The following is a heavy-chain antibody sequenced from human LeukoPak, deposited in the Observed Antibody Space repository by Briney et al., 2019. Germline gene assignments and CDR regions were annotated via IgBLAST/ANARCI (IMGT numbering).Heavy chain of an antibody. CDR3: AREGYRSSSLRNWFDP. CDR2: IYYSGST. Sequence: SETLSLTCTVSGGSISSGDYYWSWIRQPPGKGLEWIGYIYYSGSTYYNPSLKSRVTISVDTSKNQFSLKLSSVTAADTAVDYWAREGYRSSSLRNWFDPWGQGTLVTVSS. J-gene: IGHJ5*02. V-gene: IGHV4-30-4*08. D-gene: IGHD6-6*01. CDR1: GGSISSGDYY.